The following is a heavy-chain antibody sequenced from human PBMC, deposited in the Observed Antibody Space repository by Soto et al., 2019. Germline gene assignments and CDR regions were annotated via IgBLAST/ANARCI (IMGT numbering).Heavy chain of an antibody. Sequence: GGSLRLSCAASGFTFSSYGMHWVRQAPGKGLEWVAVIWYDGSNKYYADSVKGRFTISRDNSKNTLYLQMNSLRAEDTAVYYWASGPGDYYYYGMYVWGQGTTVTVSS. CDR3: ASGPGDYYYYGMYV. CDR2: IWYDGSNK. J-gene: IGHJ6*02. CDR1: GFTFSSYG. V-gene: IGHV3-33*01.